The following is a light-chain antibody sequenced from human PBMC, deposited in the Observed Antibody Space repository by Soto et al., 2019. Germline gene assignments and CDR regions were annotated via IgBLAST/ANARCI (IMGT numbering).Light chain of an antibody. CDR2: EVS. V-gene: IGLV2-14*01. Sequence: QSALTQPASVSGSPGQSITISCTGSSSDVETYNYVSWYQQHPGKAPQLMIYEVSNRPSGVSHRFSGSKSGNTASLTISGLQAEDEADYYCSSYTSSSTLDYVFGTGTKLTVL. CDR3: SSYTSSSTLDYV. CDR1: SSDVETYNY. J-gene: IGLJ1*01.